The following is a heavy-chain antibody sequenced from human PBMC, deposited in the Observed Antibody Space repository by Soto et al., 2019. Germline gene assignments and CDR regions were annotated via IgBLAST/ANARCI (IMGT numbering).Heavy chain of an antibody. CDR2: ISRSGDST. CDR3: APGGYCGYPSCSRKYYYGMDV. D-gene: IGHD2-21*01. Sequence: GGSLRLSCAASGFAFNSYAMSWVRQTPGKGLEWVSSISRSGDSTYYADSVKGRFTVSRDNSKNTLYLQMNTLRVEDTAVYYCAPGGYCGYPSCSRKYYYGMDVWGQGTTVTVSS. V-gene: IGHV3-23*01. CDR1: GFAFNSYA. J-gene: IGHJ6*02.